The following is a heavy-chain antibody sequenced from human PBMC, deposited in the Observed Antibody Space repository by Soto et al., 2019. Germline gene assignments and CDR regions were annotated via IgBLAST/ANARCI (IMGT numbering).Heavy chain of an antibody. CDR1: GRSITSYY. CDR3: ARTYDSNGYANEFDS. Sequence: QVVLQESGPGLVKPSEPLSLTCSVSGRSITSYYWSWVRQPPGKGLEWIGYIYDNGITSQNPSLQSRVNMSADTSQNQFSLKLTSVTGADTAVYYCARTYDSNGYANEFDSWGQGILVTVTS. CDR2: IYDNGIT. J-gene: IGHJ4*02. D-gene: IGHD3-22*01. V-gene: IGHV4-59*12.